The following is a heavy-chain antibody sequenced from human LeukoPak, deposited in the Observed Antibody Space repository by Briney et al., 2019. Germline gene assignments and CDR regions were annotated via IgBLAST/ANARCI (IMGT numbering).Heavy chain of an antibody. CDR1: GSTFSSYS. V-gene: IGHV3-21*01. J-gene: IGHJ6*02. CDR2: ISSSSSYI. CDR3: ARDGPLGPIVVVVAATPDYYGMDV. D-gene: IGHD2-15*01. Sequence: GGSLRLSCAASGSTFSSYSMNWVRQAPGKGLEWVSSISSSSSYIYYADSVKGRFTISRDNAKNSLYLQMNSLRAEDTAVYYCARDGPLGPIVVVVAATPDYYGMDVWGQGTTVTVSS.